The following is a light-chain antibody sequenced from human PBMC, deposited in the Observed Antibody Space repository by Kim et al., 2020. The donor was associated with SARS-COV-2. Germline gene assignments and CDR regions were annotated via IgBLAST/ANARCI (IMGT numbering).Light chain of an antibody. V-gene: IGKV3-15*01. J-gene: IGKJ4*01. CDR2: GAS. CDR1: QSVSSN. Sequence: ERVMTQFPAPLSVSPGESATLSCRASQSVSSNLAWYQQKPGQAPRLVIYGASVRATGIPARFSGNGSGTEFTLTITSLQSEDFGVYYCQQYDNWPPLTIGGGTKVDIK. CDR3: QQYDNWPPLT.